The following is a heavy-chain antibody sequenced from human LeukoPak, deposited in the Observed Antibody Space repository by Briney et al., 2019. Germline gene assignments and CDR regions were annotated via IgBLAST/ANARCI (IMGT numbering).Heavy chain of an antibody. CDR3: ARDPPLTYDFWSGYPSS. J-gene: IGHJ5*02. CDR2: ISYDGSNK. V-gene: IGHV3-30-3*01. D-gene: IGHD3-3*01. CDR1: GFTFSSYA. Sequence: GGSLRLSCAASGFTFSSYAMHWVRQAPGKGREWVAVISYDGSNKYYADSVKGRFTISRDNSKNTLYLQMNSLRAEDTAVYYCARDPPLTYDFWSGYPSSWGQGTLVTVSS.